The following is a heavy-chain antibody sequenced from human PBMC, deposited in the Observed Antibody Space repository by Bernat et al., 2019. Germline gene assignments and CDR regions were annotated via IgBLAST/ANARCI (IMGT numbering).Heavy chain of an antibody. CDR1: GGSFSGYY. CDR3: ARTRTTVTPTRGYYYYMDV. CDR2: INHSGST. D-gene: IGHD4-17*01. Sequence: QVQLQQWGAGLLKPSETLSLTCAVYGGSFSGYYWSWIHQPPGKGLEWIGEINHSGSTNYNPSLKSRVTISVDTSKNQFSLKLSTVTAADTAVYYCARTRTTVTPTRGYYYYMDVWGKGTTVTVSS. J-gene: IGHJ6*03. V-gene: IGHV4-34*01.